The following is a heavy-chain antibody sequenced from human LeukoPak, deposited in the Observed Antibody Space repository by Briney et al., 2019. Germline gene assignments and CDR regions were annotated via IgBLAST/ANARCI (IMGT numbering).Heavy chain of an antibody. Sequence: GGSLRLSCAASGFTFSAYSMGWVRQAPGKGLQWVSTISNTGGRTDYADSVKGRFTISRDNSKNTLFLQMTSLGAEDTAVYYCARGDYGEGYFDYWGQGTLVTVSS. V-gene: IGHV3-23*01. CDR3: ARGDYGEGYFDY. D-gene: IGHD4-17*01. CDR2: ISNTGGRT. CDR1: GFTFSAYS. J-gene: IGHJ4*02.